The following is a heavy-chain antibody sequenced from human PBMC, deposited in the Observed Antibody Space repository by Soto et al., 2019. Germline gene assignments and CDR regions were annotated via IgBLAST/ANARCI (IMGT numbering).Heavy chain of an antibody. CDR3: AHCTLHDYGDYDPGTSHVFDS. Sequence: QITLKESGPSPVKPTQTLTVTCTFSGFSLSNSGVGVAWIRQPPGKALEWLALIYGDNDKRYSPSLKTRLTHTKEPPKNQGVLKMTNLDPVDTATYYCAHCTLHDYGDYDPGTSHVFDSWGQGTLVTVSS. D-gene: IGHD4-17*01. J-gene: IGHJ4*02. CDR1: GFSLSNSGVG. V-gene: IGHV2-5*02. CDR2: IYGDNDK.